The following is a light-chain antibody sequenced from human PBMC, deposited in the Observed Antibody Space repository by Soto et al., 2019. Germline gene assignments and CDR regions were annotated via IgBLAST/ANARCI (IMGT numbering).Light chain of an antibody. CDR1: QSISDT. Sequence: EIVMTQSPATLSVSPGGRATLSCRASQSISDTLAWYQQKPGQAPRLLIYSASRRATGFPGRFSGSGSGTDFTLTISSLQSEDLAVYYCQQYNNWPWTFGQGIKVDI. CDR3: QQYNNWPWT. V-gene: IGKV3-15*01. CDR2: SAS. J-gene: IGKJ1*01.